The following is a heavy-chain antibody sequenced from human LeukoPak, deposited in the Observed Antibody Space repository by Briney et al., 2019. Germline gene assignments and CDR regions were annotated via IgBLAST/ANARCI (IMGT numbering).Heavy chain of an antibody. D-gene: IGHD6-19*01. V-gene: IGHV1-18*01. J-gene: IGHJ4*02. CDR3: AIGAYSSGWYSLDY. Sequence: ASVKVSCDASGYTFTSYSTSWVRHAPGQGLEWMGWISAYNGTTNYAQNLQGRVTMTTDTSTSTAYMELRSLRSDDTAVYYCAIGAYSSGWYSLDYWGQGALVTVSS. CDR2: ISAYNGTT. CDR1: GYTFTSYS.